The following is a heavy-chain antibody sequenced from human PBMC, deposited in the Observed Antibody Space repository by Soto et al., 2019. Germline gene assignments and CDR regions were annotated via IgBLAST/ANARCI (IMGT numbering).Heavy chain of an antibody. V-gene: IGHV3-23*01. CDR1: GFTFSSYA. CDR2: ISGSGGST. CDR3: AKDLDYDILTGYYRVAFDI. Sequence: GGSLRLSCAASGFTFSSYAMSWVRQAPGKGLEWVSAISGSGGSTYYADSVKGRFTISRDNSKNTLYLQMNSLSAEDTAVYYCAKDLDYDILTGYYRVAFDIWGQGTMVTVSS. D-gene: IGHD3-9*01. J-gene: IGHJ3*02.